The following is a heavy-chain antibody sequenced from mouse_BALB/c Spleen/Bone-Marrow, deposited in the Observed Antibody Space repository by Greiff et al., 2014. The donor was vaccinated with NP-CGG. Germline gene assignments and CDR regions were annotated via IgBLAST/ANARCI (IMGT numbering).Heavy chain of an antibody. J-gene: IGHJ3*01. V-gene: IGHV14-3*02. CDR1: GFNIKDTY. D-gene: IGHD1-1*01. Sequence: VQLQQPGAELEKPGASVKLSCTAPGFNIKDTYMHWVKQRPEQGLEWIGRIDPANGNTKYDPKFQGKATITADTSSNTAYLQLSSLTSEDTAVYYCAPYYYGSSQFAYWGQGTLVTVSA. CDR3: APYYYGSSQFAY. CDR2: IDPANGNT.